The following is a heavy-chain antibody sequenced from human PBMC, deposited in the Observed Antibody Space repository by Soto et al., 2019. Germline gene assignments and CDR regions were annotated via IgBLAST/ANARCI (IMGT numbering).Heavy chain of an antibody. D-gene: IGHD3-3*01. Sequence: GASVKVSCKASGYTFTSYAMHWVRQAPGQRLEWMGWINAGNGNTKYSQKFQGRVTITRDTSASTAYMELSSLRSEDTAVYYCARDPHDFWSGYDYWGQGTLVTVSS. J-gene: IGHJ4*02. V-gene: IGHV1-3*01. CDR2: INAGNGNT. CDR1: GYTFTSYA. CDR3: ARDPHDFWSGYDY.